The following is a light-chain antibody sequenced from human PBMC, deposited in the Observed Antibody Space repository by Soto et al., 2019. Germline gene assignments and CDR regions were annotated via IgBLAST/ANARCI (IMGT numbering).Light chain of an antibody. J-gene: IGLJ2*01. V-gene: IGLV1-40*01. CDR1: SSNIGAGYD. CDR3: QSYDSSLSGVV. Sequence: QSVLTQPPSVSGAPGQRVTISSTGSSSNIGAGYDVHWYQQLPGTAPKLLIYGNSNRPSGVPDRFSGSKSGTSASLAITGLQAEDEADYYCQSYDSSLSGVVFGGGTTRTVL. CDR2: GNS.